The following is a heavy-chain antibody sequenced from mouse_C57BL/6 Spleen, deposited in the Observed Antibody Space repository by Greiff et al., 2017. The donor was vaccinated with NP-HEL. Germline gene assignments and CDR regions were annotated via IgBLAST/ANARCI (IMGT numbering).Heavy chain of an antibody. CDR3: TTPPWFAY. J-gene: IGHJ3*01. CDR1: GYTFTDYE. CDR2: IDPETGGT. Sequence: QVQLKESGAELVRPGASVTLSCKASGYTFTDYEMHWVKQTPVHGLEWIGAIDPETGGTAYNQKFKGKAILTADKSSSTAYMELRSLTSEDSAVYYCTTPPWFAYWGQGTLVTVSA. V-gene: IGHV1-15*01.